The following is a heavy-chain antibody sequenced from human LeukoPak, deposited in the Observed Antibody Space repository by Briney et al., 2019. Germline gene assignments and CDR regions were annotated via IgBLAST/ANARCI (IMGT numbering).Heavy chain of an antibody. V-gene: IGHV3-21*04. D-gene: IGHD3-10*01. Sequence: PGGSLRLSCAASGFTFSSYSMNWVRQAPGKGLEWVSSICSSSSYIYYADSVKGRFTISRENSKNTVYVQMRSLGDEHTAVYYCAKGGRLTMVRGVIRYYYMDVWGKGTTVTISS. J-gene: IGHJ6*03. CDR3: AKGGRLTMVRGVIRYYYMDV. CDR1: GFTFSSYS. CDR2: ICSSSSYI.